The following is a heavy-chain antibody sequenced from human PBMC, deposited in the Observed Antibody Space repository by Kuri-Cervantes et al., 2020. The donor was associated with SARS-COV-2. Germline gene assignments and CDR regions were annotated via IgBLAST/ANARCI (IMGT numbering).Heavy chain of an antibody. CDR3: ARQYYDILTGYYLYGMDV. V-gene: IGHV3-48*02. Sequence: GESLKISCAASGFTFSSYGMHWVRQAPGKGLEWVSYISSSSSTTYYADSVKGRFTISRDNAKNSLYLQMNSLRDEDTAVYYCARQYYDILTGYYLYGMDVWGQGTTVTVS. CDR2: ISSSSSTT. D-gene: IGHD3-9*01. J-gene: IGHJ6*02. CDR1: GFTFSSYG.